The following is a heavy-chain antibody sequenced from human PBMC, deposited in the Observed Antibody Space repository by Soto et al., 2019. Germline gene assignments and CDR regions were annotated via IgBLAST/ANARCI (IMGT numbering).Heavy chain of an antibody. CDR2: INVYNGNT. Sequence: QVQLVQSGGEVKKPGASVKVSCKASGYTFTNYGISWVRQAPGQGLEWMGWINVYNGNTKYAQKVQGRVTMTTDTSTSKGYMELRSLRSDDTAVYYCARGVGSGSSYNQYNWFDHWGQGSLVTVSS. CDR1: GYTFTNYG. D-gene: IGHD3-10*01. CDR3: ARGVGSGSSYNQYNWFDH. V-gene: IGHV1-18*01. J-gene: IGHJ5*02.